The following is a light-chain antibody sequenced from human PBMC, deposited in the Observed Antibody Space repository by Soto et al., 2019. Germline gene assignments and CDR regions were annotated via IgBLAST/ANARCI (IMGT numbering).Light chain of an antibody. J-gene: IGKJ2*01. CDR2: DAS. Sequence: EIVLTQSPATLSLSPGERATLSCRASQSISTYVAWYQQKPGQAPRLLISDASNRATGIPARFSASGSGTDFTLTISSLETEDFGVYYCQQHRDWPRGFTFGQGTTLEIK. V-gene: IGKV3-11*01. CDR1: QSISTY. CDR3: QQHRDWPRGFT.